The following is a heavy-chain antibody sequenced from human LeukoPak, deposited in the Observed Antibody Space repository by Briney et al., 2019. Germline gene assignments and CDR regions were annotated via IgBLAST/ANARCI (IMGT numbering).Heavy chain of an antibody. V-gene: IGHV3-21*01. D-gene: IGHD6-6*01. CDR2: ISSSSSYI. CDR1: GFTFSSYS. Sequence: PGGSLRLSCAASGFTFSSYSMNWVRQAPGKGLEWVSSISSSSSYIYYADSVKGRFTISRDNAKNSLYLQMNSLRAEDTAVYYCAREFSSIWAARESSWGQGTLVTVSS. J-gene: IGHJ4*02. CDR3: AREFSSIWAARESS.